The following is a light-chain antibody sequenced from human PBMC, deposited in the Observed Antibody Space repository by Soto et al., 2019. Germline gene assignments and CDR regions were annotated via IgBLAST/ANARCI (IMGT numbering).Light chain of an antibody. CDR3: QQYGGSRWT. V-gene: IGKV3-20*01. CDR2: GAS. Sequence: EIVFTQSPGTLSLSPGERATLSCRASQSVSSTYLAWYQQKPGQAPRLLIYGASNRATGIPDRFSGSGSGTDFTLTISRLEPEDFAVYYCQQYGGSRWTFGQGTRLDI. J-gene: IGKJ1*01. CDR1: QSVSSTY.